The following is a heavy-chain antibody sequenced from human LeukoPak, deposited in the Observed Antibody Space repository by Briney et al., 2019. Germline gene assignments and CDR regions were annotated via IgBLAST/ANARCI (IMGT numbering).Heavy chain of an antibody. CDR1: GGSFRGYY. J-gene: IGHJ4*02. CDR2: INHSGSI. D-gene: IGHD1-26*01. V-gene: IGHV4-34*01. CDR3: ARARSGKWGFDY. Sequence: SETLSLTCTVYGGSFRGYYWSWLRQPPGRGLEWIGEINHSGSINYNPSLKSRVTILVDTSKNQFSLKLSSVTAADTAVYYCARARSGKWGFDYWGQGTLVTVSS.